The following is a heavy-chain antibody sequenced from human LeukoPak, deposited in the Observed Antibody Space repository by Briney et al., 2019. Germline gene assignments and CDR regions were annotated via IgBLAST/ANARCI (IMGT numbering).Heavy chain of an antibody. CDR3: AKEMVVGATGPYYFDY. V-gene: IGHV3-33*06. Sequence: PGGSLRLSCAASGFTFSSYGMHWVRQAPGEGLEWVAVIWYDGSNKYYADSVKGRFTISRDNSKNTLYLQMNSLRAEDTAVYYCAKEMVVGATGPYYFDYWGQGTLVTVSS. CDR2: IWYDGSNK. CDR1: GFTFSSYG. D-gene: IGHD1-26*01. J-gene: IGHJ4*02.